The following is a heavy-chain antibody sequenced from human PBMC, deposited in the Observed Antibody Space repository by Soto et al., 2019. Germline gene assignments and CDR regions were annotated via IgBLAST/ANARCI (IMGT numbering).Heavy chain of an antibody. V-gene: IGHV3-72*01. CDR2: TRNKANSYTT. D-gene: IGHD2-2*01. Sequence: GGSLRLSCAASGFTFSDHYMDWVRQAPGKGLEWVGRTRNKANSYTTEYAASVKGRFTISRDDSKNSLYLQMNSLKTEDTAVYYCCTSWNVEIPTIYYYYYMDVWGKGTTVTVSS. CDR1: GFTFSDHY. CDR3: CTSWNVEIPTIYYYYYMDV. J-gene: IGHJ6*03.